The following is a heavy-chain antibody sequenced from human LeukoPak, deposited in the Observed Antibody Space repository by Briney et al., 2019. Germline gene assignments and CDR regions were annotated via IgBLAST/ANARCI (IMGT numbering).Heavy chain of an antibody. J-gene: IGHJ4*02. D-gene: IGHD4-17*01. CDR2: ISAYNGNT. CDR1: GYTFTSYD. Sequence: GASVKVSCKASGYTFTSYDINWVRQATGQGLEWMGWISAYNGNTNYAQKLQGRVTMTTDTSTSTAYMELRSLRSDDTAVYYCARDRWYGDYDFDYWGQGTLVTVSS. CDR3: ARDRWYGDYDFDY. V-gene: IGHV1-18*01.